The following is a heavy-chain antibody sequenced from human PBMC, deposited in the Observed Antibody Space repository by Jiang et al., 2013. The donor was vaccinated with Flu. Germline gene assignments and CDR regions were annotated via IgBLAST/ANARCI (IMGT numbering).Heavy chain of an antibody. J-gene: IGHJ4*02. D-gene: IGHD3-22*01. CDR3: ARDHPYDSSGYVFDY. CDR2: INTRGGST. Sequence: SGYFFTSYYLHWVRQAPGQGLEWMGIINTRGGSTSYAQKFQGRVTMTRDTSTGTVYMDLSRLTSEDTAVYYCARDHPYDSSGYVFDYWGQGTLVTVSS. CDR1: GYFFTSYY. V-gene: IGHV1-46*01.